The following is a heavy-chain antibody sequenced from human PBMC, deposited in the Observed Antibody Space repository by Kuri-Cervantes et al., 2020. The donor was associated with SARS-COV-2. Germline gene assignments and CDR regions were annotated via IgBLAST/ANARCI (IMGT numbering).Heavy chain of an antibody. V-gene: IGHV3-30*04. Sequence: GGSLRLSCAASGVTFSSYAMHWVRQAPGKGLEWVAVISYDGSNKYYADSVKGRFTISRDNSKNTLYLQMNSLRAEDTAVYYCAREKVRDYDYVWGSYRHDGYYMDVWGKGTTVTVSS. J-gene: IGHJ6*03. CDR1: GVTFSSYA. D-gene: IGHD3-16*02. CDR2: ISYDGSNK. CDR3: AREKVRDYDYVWGSYRHDGYYMDV.